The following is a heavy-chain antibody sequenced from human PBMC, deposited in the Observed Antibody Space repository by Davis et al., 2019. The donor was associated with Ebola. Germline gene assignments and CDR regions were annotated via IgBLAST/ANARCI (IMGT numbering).Heavy chain of an antibody. D-gene: IGHD1-20*01. CDR1: GYSFTSYW. J-gene: IGHJ3*01. CDR2: IHPGESDT. V-gene: IGHV5-51*01. CDR3: ASLRRTITGMDDGFDV. Sequence: WESLKISCQGSGYSFTSYWIGWVRQMPGKRLGWMAIIHPGESDTRYSPYFRGQVTISADKSIKSAFLQWSSLKASDTAMYYCASLRRTITGMDDGFDVWGQGTMVTVSS.